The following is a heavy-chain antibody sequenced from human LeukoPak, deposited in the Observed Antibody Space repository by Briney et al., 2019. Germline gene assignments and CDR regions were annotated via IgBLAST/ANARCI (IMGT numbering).Heavy chain of an antibody. V-gene: IGHV3-21*01. CDR1: GFTFSSYS. J-gene: IGHJ6*02. CDR2: ISSSSSYI. D-gene: IGHD6-25*01. Sequence: GGSLRLSCAASGFTFSSYSMNWVRQAPGKGLEWVSSISSSSSYIYYADSVKGRSTISRDNSKNTLYLQMNSPRAEDTAVYYCARDQGLRLRTIYYGMDVWGQGTTVTVSS. CDR3: ARDQGLRLRTIYYGMDV.